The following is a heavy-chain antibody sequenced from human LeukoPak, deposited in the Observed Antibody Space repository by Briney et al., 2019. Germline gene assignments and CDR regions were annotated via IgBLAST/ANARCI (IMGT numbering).Heavy chain of an antibody. D-gene: IGHD7-27*01. J-gene: IGHJ4*02. CDR2: INNDGSST. Sequence: GGSLRLSCAASGFTFSNYWMHWVRQAPGKGLVWVSRINNDGSSTTYADSVKGRFTISRDNAKNSLYLQMNSLGVDDTAVYFCSADPGDYWGQGTLVSVSS. V-gene: IGHV3-74*01. CDR1: GFTFSNYW. CDR3: SADPGDY.